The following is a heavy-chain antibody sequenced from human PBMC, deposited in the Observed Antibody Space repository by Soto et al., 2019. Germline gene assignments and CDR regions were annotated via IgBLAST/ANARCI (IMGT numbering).Heavy chain of an antibody. J-gene: IGHJ4*02. CDR2: MDPNSGNT. CDR3: ARLDWLLYIFDY. Sequence: ASVKVSCKASGYIFTSYDINWVRQATGQGLEWMGGMDPNSGNTGYAQKFQGRVTMTRNTSISTAYMELSSLRSEDTAVYYCARLDWLLYIFDYWGQGTLVTVSS. CDR1: GYIFTSYD. V-gene: IGHV1-8*01. D-gene: IGHD3-9*01.